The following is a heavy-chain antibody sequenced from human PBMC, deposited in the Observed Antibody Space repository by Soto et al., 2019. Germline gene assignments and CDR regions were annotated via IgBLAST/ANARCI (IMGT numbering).Heavy chain of an antibody. CDR3: ARDRTDQGRGSFSCAF. Sequence: VQLVESGGGLVQPGGSLRLSCAASGFSFSTYSMTWVRQAPGKGLEWVANIRGTTSATYYADSVRGRFTISRDNARNSLFLQMNSLRDVDTAVYYCARDRTDQGRGSFSCAFWGQGTLVTVSS. CDR1: GFSFSTYS. J-gene: IGHJ4*02. V-gene: IGHV3-48*02. D-gene: IGHD1-26*01. CDR2: IRGTTSAT.